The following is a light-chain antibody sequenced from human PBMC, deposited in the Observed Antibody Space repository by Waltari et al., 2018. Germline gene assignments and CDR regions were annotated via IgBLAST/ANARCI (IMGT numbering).Light chain of an antibody. CDR2: DVS. CDR3: SSYAGSNTFV. Sequence: QAALTQPPSVSGSPGQSVTISCTGTSSDIGGYNYVSWYQQHPGKAPKLMIYDVSNRPSGFSDRFSGSKSVNTSSLTISGLQAEDEADYYCSSYAGSNTFVFGSGTKLTVL. V-gene: IGLV2-11*01. CDR1: SSDIGGYNY. J-gene: IGLJ6*01.